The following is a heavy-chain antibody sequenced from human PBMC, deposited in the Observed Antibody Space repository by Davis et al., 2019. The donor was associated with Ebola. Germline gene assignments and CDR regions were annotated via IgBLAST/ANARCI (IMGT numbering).Heavy chain of an antibody. CDR3: TTGSPAGSLVPFDY. Sequence: PGGSLRLSCAASGFTFSNAWMSWVRQAPGKGLEWVGRIKSKTDGGTTDYAAPVKGRFTISRDDSKNTLYLQMNSLKTEDTAVYYCTTGSPAGSLVPFDYWGQGTLVTVSS. J-gene: IGHJ4*02. D-gene: IGHD2-15*01. CDR2: IKSKTDGGTT. CDR1: GFTFSNAW. V-gene: IGHV3-15*01.